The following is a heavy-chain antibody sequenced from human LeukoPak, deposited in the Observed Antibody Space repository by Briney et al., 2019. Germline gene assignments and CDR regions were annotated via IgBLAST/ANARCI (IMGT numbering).Heavy chain of an antibody. CDR1: GGSFSGYY. CDR3: ARKPNWNYASLKPFDY. D-gene: IGHD1-7*01. V-gene: IGHV4-34*01. CDR2: INHSGST. Sequence: SETLSLTCAVYGGSFSGYYWSWIRQPPGKGLEWIGEINHSGSTNYNPSLKSRVTISVDTSKNQFSLKLSSVTAADTAVYYCARKPNWNYASLKPFDYWGQGALVTVSS. J-gene: IGHJ4*02.